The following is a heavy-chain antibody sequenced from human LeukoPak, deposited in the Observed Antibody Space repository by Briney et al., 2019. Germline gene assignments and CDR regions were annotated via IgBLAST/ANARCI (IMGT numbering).Heavy chain of an antibody. CDR2: IRYDGSNK. Sequence: GGSLRLSCAASGFTFSSYAMHWVRQAPGKGLEWVAFIRYDGSNKYYADSVKGRFTISRDNSKNTLYLQMNSLRAEDTAVYYCAKGAQNYYYYYMDVWGKGTTVTISS. CDR1: GFTFSSYA. V-gene: IGHV3-30*02. CDR3: AKGAQNYYYYYMDV. J-gene: IGHJ6*03.